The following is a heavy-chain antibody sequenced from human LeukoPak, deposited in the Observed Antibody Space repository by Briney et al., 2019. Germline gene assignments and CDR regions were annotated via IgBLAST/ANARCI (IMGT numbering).Heavy chain of an antibody. CDR1: GGSFSGYY. V-gene: IGHV4-34*01. CDR2: INHSGST. D-gene: IGHD6-19*01. CDR3: ARAAGYFDF. Sequence: PSETLSLTCVIYGGSFSGYYWSWIRQPPGKGLEWIGEINHSGSTNYRPSLKSRLTLSVDTSKNQFSLKLSSVTAADTAVYYCARAAGYFDFWGQGALVTVSS. J-gene: IGHJ4*02.